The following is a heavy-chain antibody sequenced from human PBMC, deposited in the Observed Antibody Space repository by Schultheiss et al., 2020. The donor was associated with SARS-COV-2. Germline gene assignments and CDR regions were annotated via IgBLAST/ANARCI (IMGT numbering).Heavy chain of an antibody. CDR1: GFTFDDYA. Sequence: GGSLRLSCAASGFTFDDYAMHWVRQAPGKGLEWVSGISWNSGSIGYADSVKGRFTISRDNAKNSLYLQMNSLRAEDTAVYYCAKDLGITMIVVVITAGRGPYGMDVWGQGTTVTVSS. J-gene: IGHJ6*02. D-gene: IGHD3-22*01. V-gene: IGHV3-9*01. CDR2: ISWNSGSI. CDR3: AKDLGITMIVVVITAGRGPYGMDV.